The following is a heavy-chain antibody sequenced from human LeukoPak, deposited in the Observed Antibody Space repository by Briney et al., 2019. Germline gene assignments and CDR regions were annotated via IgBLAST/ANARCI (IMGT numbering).Heavy chain of an antibody. CDR3: ARLRFPQRYGPNWIDP. D-gene: IGHD2-15*01. CDR2: INQDGSEK. Sequence: GALGISWAAPGFHFSGYWMSLVRQAPRKGLGWGAKINQDGSEKYYVDSVKGRFTISRDNAKNLLYLQMNSLRVEDMAVYSCARLRFPQRYGPNWIDPWGQGTLVTVSS. CDR1: GFHFSGYW. J-gene: IGHJ5*02. V-gene: IGHV3-7*01.